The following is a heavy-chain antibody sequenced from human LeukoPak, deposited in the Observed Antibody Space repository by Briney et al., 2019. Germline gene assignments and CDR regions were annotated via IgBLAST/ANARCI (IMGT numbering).Heavy chain of an antibody. D-gene: IGHD3-22*01. J-gene: IGHJ4*02. Sequence: HPGGSLRLSCGASGFTFSSYAMSWVRQAPGKGLEWVSAISGGGGSTYYADSVKGRFTISRDNSKNTLYLQMNSLRAEDTAVYYCAKYDSLAGFDYWGQGTLVTVSS. CDR3: AKYDSLAGFDY. V-gene: IGHV3-23*01. CDR1: GFTFSSYA. CDR2: ISGGGGST.